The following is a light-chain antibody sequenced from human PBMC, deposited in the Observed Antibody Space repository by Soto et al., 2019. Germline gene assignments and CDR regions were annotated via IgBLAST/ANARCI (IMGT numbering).Light chain of an antibody. J-gene: IGKJ1*01. Sequence: EIVLTQSPGTLSVSPGERATLSCRASHSVSNNLAWYQQKLGQAPRLLIYDASARATGIPARFSGGGSGTEFTLTISSLQSEDFAVYYCQQYYNWPRTFGQGTKVDIK. CDR3: QQYYNWPRT. V-gene: IGKV3-15*01. CDR2: DAS. CDR1: HSVSNN.